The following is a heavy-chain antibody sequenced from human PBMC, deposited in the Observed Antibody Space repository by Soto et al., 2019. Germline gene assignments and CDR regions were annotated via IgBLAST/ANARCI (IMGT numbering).Heavy chain of an antibody. CDR1: GGTFSSYA. V-gene: IGHV1-69*01. CDR2: ISPIFGTA. D-gene: IGHD6-13*01. CDR3: ARLGPDSSSDHAFDI. J-gene: IGHJ3*02. Sequence: QVQLVQSGAEVKKPGSSVKVSCKASGGTFSSYAISWVRQAPGQGLEWMGGISPIFGTANYLHKFQGRGTITADESKSTAYMELRSLRSGDTAVDDCARLGPDSSSDHAFDIWGQGTMVTVSS.